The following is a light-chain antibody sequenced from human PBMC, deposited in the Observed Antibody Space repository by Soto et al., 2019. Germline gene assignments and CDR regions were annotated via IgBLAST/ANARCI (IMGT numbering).Light chain of an antibody. J-gene: IGLJ1*01. CDR2: EVS. V-gene: IGLV2-14*01. CDR3: ASYTSSSSYV. Sequence: LTQPASVSGSPGQSITISCTGTSSDVGGYNYVSWYQQHPGKAPKLMIYEVSNRPSGVSNRFSGSKSGNTASLTISGLQTEDEADYYCASYTSSSSYVFGTGTKVTVL. CDR1: SSDVGGYNY.